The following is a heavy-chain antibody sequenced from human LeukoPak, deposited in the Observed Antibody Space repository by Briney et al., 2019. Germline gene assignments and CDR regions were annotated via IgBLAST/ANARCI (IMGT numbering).Heavy chain of an antibody. V-gene: IGHV3-64*01. CDR2: ISSNGGST. J-gene: IGHJ4*02. Sequence: GGSLRLSCAASGFTFSSYAMHWVRQAPGKGLEYVSAISSNGGSTYYANSVKGRFTISRDNSKNTLYLQMGSLRAEDMAVYFCARVYDYSNYRAFDYWGQGTLVTVSS. CDR3: ARVYDYSNYRAFDY. D-gene: IGHD4-11*01. CDR1: GFTFSSYA.